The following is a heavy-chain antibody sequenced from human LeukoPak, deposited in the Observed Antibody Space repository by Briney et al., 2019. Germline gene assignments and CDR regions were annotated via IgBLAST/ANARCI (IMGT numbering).Heavy chain of an antibody. J-gene: IGHJ4*02. V-gene: IGHV1-8*01. Sequence: ASVKVSCKTSGYTFPSYDISWVRQATGQGLEWMGWMNPNSGNTGYAQKFQGRVTITRNTSITTAYMELSSLRSEDTAVYFCARGPKWSGSYYYFDFWGQGTLVTVSS. CDR3: ARGPKWSGSYYYFDF. CDR2: MNPNSGNT. CDR1: GYTFPSYD. D-gene: IGHD1-26*01.